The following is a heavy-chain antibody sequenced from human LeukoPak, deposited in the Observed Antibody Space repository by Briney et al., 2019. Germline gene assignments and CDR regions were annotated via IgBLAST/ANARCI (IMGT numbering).Heavy chain of an antibody. J-gene: IGHJ4*02. CDR3: ARVPHSTSSIEY. V-gene: IGHV4-34*01. CDR1: GGSFTDYY. Sequence: SETLPLTCAVYGGSFTDYYWSWIRQPPGKGLEWIGEINHRGSTNYSSSLKSRVTISVDRSKNQSSLKLNSVTAADTAVYFCARVPHSTSSIEYWGEGAPVTISS. D-gene: IGHD6-6*01. CDR2: INHRGST.